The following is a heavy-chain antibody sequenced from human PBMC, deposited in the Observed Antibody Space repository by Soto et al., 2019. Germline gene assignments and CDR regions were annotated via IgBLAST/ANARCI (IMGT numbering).Heavy chain of an antibody. Sequence: EVQLVESGGGLVQPGGPLRLSCAASGFTFSSYSMTWVRQPPGKGLEWVSYISSSSSYIYYADSVKGRFTISRDNAKNSLYLQMNSLRAEDTAVYYCATQAPGSYYDYWGQGTLVTVSS. CDR3: ATQAPGSYYDY. D-gene: IGHD1-26*01. J-gene: IGHJ4*02. CDR1: GFTFSSYS. V-gene: IGHV3-21*05. CDR2: ISSSSSYI.